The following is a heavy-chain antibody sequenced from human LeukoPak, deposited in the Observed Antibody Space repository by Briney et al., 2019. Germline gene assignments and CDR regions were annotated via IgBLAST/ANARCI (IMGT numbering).Heavy chain of an antibody. Sequence: PSETLSLTCTVSGGSISSYYWGWIRQAPGKGLEWIGNVYYSGSTFYNPSLKSRVTISVDTSKKQFSLKLRSVTAADTAIYYCARASFNVVFGNWFDPWGQGTLVTVSS. CDR2: VYYSGST. V-gene: IGHV4-39*01. CDR3: ARASFNVVFGNWFDP. D-gene: IGHD2-8*01. CDR1: GGSISSYY. J-gene: IGHJ5*02.